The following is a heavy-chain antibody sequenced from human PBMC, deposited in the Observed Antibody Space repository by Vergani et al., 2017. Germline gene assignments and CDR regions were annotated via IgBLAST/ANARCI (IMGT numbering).Heavy chain of an antibody. CDR2: INTNTGNP. V-gene: IGHV7-4-1*02. D-gene: IGHD5-18*01. Sequence: QVQLVQSGAEVKKPGSSVKVSCKASGGTFSSYAISWVRQAPGQGLEWMGRINTNTGNPTYAQGFTGRFVFSLDTSVSTAYLQMNSLRAEDTAVYYCARSNGYSYGHFDYWGQGTLVTVSS. J-gene: IGHJ4*02. CDR1: GGTFSSYA. CDR3: ARSNGYSYGHFDY.